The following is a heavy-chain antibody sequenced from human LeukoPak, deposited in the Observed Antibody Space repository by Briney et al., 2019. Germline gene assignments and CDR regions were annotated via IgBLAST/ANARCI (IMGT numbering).Heavy chain of an antibody. V-gene: IGHV3-7*01. Sequence: GGSLRLSCVGSGFTFSRYWLNWVRQAPGKGLEWVANMNQDGSEIYYLDSVKGRFTISRDNAKNSLYLQMNSLRAEDTAVYYCVCEAAEGKFDYWGQETLVTVSS. J-gene: IGHJ4*02. CDR1: GFTFSRYW. D-gene: IGHD2-15*01. CDR2: MNQDGSEI. CDR3: VCEAAEGKFDY.